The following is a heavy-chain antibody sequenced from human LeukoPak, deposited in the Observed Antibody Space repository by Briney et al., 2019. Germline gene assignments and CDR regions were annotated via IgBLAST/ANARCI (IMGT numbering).Heavy chain of an antibody. V-gene: IGHV1-18*01. CDR1: GYTFASYG. Sequence: ASVKVSCKTSGYTFASYGISWVRQAPGQGLEWMGWISAYNGNTNYAQKFQGRVTMTTGTSTSTAYMELRSLRSDDTAVYYCARDRVFVDTAIVSPIQYFDYWGQGTLVTVSS. D-gene: IGHD5-18*01. J-gene: IGHJ4*02. CDR3: ARDRVFVDTAIVSPIQYFDY. CDR2: ISAYNGNT.